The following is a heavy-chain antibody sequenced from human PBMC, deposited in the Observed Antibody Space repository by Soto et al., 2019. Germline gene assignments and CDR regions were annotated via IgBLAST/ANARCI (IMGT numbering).Heavy chain of an antibody. CDR1: GFTFSSYA. D-gene: IGHD6-6*01. J-gene: IGHJ6*02. CDR2: ISGSGGST. CDR3: AKVYSEQLGPIYYYYYYGMDV. V-gene: IGHV3-23*01. Sequence: PGGSLRLSCAASGFTFSSYAMSWVRQAPGKGLEWVSAISGSGGSTYYADSVKGRFTISRDNSKNTLYLQMNSLRAEDTAVYYCAKVYSEQLGPIYYYYYYGMDVWGQGTTVTVSS.